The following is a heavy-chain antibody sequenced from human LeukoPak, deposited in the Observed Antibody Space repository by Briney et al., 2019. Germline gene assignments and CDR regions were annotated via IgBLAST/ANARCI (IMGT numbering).Heavy chain of an antibody. CDR1: GYTFTSYG. Sequence: GASVKVSCKASGYTFTSYGITWVRQAAGQGVEGMGWISAYNGNTNYAQNLQGRVTMTTDTSTRTAYMELRSLRSDDTAVYYCARGYTAAGNWYFDVWGRGTLVSVSS. J-gene: IGHJ2*01. V-gene: IGHV1-18*01. CDR3: ARGYTAAGNWYFDV. D-gene: IGHD3-16*02. CDR2: ISAYNGNT.